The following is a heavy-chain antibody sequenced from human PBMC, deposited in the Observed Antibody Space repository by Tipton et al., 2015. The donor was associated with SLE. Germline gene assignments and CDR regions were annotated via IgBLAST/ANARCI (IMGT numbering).Heavy chain of an antibody. J-gene: IGHJ4*02. CDR2: ISGYNGDT. CDR1: GYTFISYG. V-gene: IGHV1-18*01. CDR3: AKEGPEILGWLH. Sequence: QLVQSGAEVKKPGASVKVSCKASGYTFISYGINWVRQAPGQGLEWMGWISGYNGDTNYAQNFQGRITMTTDTSTSAVYMELRSVRSDVTAVYYGAKEGPEILGWLHWGQRTQVSVSS. D-gene: IGHD3-16*01.